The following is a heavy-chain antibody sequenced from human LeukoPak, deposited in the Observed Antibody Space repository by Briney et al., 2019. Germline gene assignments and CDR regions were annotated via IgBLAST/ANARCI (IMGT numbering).Heavy chain of an antibody. V-gene: IGHV3-53*01. CDR3: ARDATYGFGYFDY. CDR2: THSGGST. D-gene: IGHD3-10*01. J-gene: IGHJ4*02. Sequence: PPGGSLRLSCAASGFTVSSNYMTWVRQAPGKGLEWVSITHSGGSTYYADSVKGRFTISRDNSKNTLYLQMNSLRAEDTAVYYCARDATYGFGYFDYWGQGTLVTVSS. CDR1: GFTVSSNY.